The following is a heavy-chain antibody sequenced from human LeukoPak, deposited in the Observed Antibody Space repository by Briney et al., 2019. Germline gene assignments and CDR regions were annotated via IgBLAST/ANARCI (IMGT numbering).Heavy chain of an antibody. D-gene: IGHD2-2*01. CDR2: ISSSGSTI. CDR1: GFTFSSSA. Sequence: GGSLRLSCAASGFTFSSSALNWVRQAPGKGLEWVSYISSSGSTIYYADSVKGRFTISRDNAKNSLYLQMNSLRAEDTAVYYCARIGCSSTSCWYYFDYWGQGTLVTVSS. V-gene: IGHV3-48*04. CDR3: ARIGCSSTSCWYYFDY. J-gene: IGHJ4*02.